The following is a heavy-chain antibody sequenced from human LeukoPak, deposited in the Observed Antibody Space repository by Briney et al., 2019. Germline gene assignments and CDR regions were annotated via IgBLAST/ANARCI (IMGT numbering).Heavy chain of an antibody. CDR1: GFTFSSYS. CDR2: INRTGSYI. D-gene: IGHD3-10*01. Sequence: TGGSLRLPCAASGFTFSSYSMNWVRQAPGKGLEWVSSINRTGSYIYYADSLKGRFTISRDNAKNSLYLQMNSLRAEDTAVYYCARNYDLGTYPIDYWGQGTLVTVSS. CDR3: ARNYDLGTYPIDY. J-gene: IGHJ4*02. V-gene: IGHV3-21*01.